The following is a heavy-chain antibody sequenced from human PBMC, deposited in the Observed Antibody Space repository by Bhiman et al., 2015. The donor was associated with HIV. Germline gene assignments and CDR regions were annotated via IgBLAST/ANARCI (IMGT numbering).Heavy chain of an antibody. CDR1: GFSFDDYA. V-gene: IGHV3-30*02. D-gene: IGHD1-26*01. Sequence: QVQLVESGGGVVQPGRSLRLSCAASGFSFDDYAMHWVRQAPGKGLEWVALIRYDGSNKYYADSVKGRFTISRDNSKNTLFLQMNSLRAEDTAVYFCAKGAVGGTYFYYYMDVWGKGTTITVSS. CDR2: IRYDGSNK. CDR3: AKGAVGGTYFYYYMDV. J-gene: IGHJ6*03.